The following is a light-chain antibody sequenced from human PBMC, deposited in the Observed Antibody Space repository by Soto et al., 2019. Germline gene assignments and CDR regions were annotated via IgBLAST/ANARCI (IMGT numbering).Light chain of an antibody. J-gene: IGLJ1*01. V-gene: IGLV2-14*01. CDR2: AVT. CDR3: VSFAGGTYV. CDR1: SSDVGGYNY. Sequence: QSVLTQPASVSWSPGQSITISCTGTSSDVGGYNYVSWYQQHPGKAPKLMIYAVTDRPSGVSSRFSGSKSGNTASLNVSGLKAEDEDDYYCVSFAGGTYVFGNGTKSPS.